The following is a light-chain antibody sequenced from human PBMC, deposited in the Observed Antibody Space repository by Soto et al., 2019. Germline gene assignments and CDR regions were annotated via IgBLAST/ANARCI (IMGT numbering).Light chain of an antibody. V-gene: IGKV3-20*01. CDR1: QSVSSNN. J-gene: IGKJ5*01. CDR2: GAS. CDR3: QKYDNSIT. Sequence: EIVLTQSPGTLSLSPGETATLSCRASQSVSSNNLAWYHQKPGQTPRLLIYGASSRATGIPDRFSGSGSGTDFTLTISRLDPEDFAVYYCQKYDNSITVGKGTRLEIE.